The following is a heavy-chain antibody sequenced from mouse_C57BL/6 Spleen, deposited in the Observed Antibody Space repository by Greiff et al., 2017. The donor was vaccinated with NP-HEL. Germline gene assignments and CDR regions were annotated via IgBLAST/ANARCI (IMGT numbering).Heavy chain of an antibody. V-gene: IGHV1-81*01. CDR1: GYTFTSYG. CDR3: ARFPYDYDWYFDV. CDR2: IYPRSGNT. D-gene: IGHD2-4*01. J-gene: IGHJ1*03. Sequence: QVQLKESGAELARPGASVKLSCKASGYTFTSYGISWVKQRTGQGLEWIGEIYPRSGNTYYNEKFKGKATLTADKSSSTAYMELRSLTSEDSAVYFCARFPYDYDWYFDVWGTGTTVTVSS.